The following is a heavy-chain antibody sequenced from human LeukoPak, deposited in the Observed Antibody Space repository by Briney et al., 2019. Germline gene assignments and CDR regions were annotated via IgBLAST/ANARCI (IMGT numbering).Heavy chain of an antibody. Sequence: GGSLRLSCAASGFTFSSNGMYWVRQAPGKGLEWVSYISATGGTIYYADSVKGRFTISRDNAKNPLYLQMNSLRAEDTALYYCAKADFRGLYNWFDPWGQGTLVTVSS. CDR3: AKADFRGLYNWFDP. CDR1: GFTFSSNG. CDR2: ISATGGTI. V-gene: IGHV3-48*04. D-gene: IGHD2/OR15-2a*01. J-gene: IGHJ5*02.